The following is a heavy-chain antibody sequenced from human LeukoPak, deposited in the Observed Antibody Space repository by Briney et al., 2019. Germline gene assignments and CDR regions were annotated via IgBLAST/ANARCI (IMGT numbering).Heavy chain of an antibody. Sequence: GGSLRLSCAASGFTFSSYGMRWVRQAPGKGLEWVAFIRYDGSNKYYADSVKGRFTISRDNSKSTLYLQMNSLRAEDTAVYYCAKGSIWFGELLYAWDYWGQGTLVTVSS. CDR1: GFTFSSYG. CDR2: IRYDGSNK. D-gene: IGHD3-10*01. CDR3: AKGSIWFGELLYAWDY. V-gene: IGHV3-30*02. J-gene: IGHJ4*02.